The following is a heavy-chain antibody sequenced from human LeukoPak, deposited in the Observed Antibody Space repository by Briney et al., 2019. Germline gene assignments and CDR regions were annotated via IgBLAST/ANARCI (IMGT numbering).Heavy chain of an antibody. CDR3: ARDPAVLWFGESD. J-gene: IGHJ4*02. CDR2: IYYSGST. CDR1: GGSISSGDYY. D-gene: IGHD3-10*01. Sequence: SQTLSLTCTVSGGSISSGDYYWSWIRQPPGKGLEWIGYIYYSGSTYYNPSLKSRVTISVDTSKNQSSLKLSSVTAADTAVYYRARDPAVLWFGESDWGQGTLVTVSS. V-gene: IGHV4-30-4*08.